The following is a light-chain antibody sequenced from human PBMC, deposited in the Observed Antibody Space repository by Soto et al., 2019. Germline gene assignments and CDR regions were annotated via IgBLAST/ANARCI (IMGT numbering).Light chain of an antibody. CDR1: TSDVGLYNY. CDR2: EVS. CDR3: SSYTSSDTLV. Sequence: QSALTQPASVSGSPGQSITISCTGTTSDVGLYNYVSWYQQHPGKAPKLMISEVSNRPSGVSNRFSGSKSGNTASLTISGHQAEDEADYYCSSYTSSDTLVFGAGPKLTVL. J-gene: IGLJ2*01. V-gene: IGLV2-14*01.